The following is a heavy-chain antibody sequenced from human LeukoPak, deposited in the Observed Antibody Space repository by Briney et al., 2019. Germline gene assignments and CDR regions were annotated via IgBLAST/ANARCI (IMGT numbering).Heavy chain of an antibody. CDR2: IYYSGST. J-gene: IGHJ4*02. CDR3: ARPAKPIAGYSSSWDLFDY. D-gene: IGHD6-13*01. Sequence: PSETLSLTCTVSGGSISSSSYYRGWIRQPPGKGLEWIGSIYYSGSTYYSPSLKSRVTVSVDTSKNQFSLKLSSVTAADTAVYYCARPAKPIAGYSSSWDLFDYWGQGTLVTVSS. CDR1: GGSISSSSYY. V-gene: IGHV4-39*01.